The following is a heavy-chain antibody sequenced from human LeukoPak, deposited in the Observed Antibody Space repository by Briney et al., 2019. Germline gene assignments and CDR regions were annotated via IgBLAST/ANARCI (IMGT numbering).Heavy chain of an antibody. Sequence: PGGSLRLSCAASGXTFSSYSMNWVRQAPRKGLEWVLSISSSSSYIYYADSVKGRFTISRDNAKNSLYLQMNSLRAEDTAVYYCARDRAGYSGYDSQFDYWGQGTLVTVSS. V-gene: IGHV3-21*01. D-gene: IGHD5-12*01. CDR1: GXTFSSYS. J-gene: IGHJ4*02. CDR3: ARDRAGYSGYDSQFDY. CDR2: ISSSSSYI.